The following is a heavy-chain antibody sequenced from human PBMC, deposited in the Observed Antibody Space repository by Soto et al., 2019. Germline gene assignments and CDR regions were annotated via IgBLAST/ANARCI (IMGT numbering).Heavy chain of an antibody. CDR1: GFTFSSYA. D-gene: IGHD2-2*01. Sequence: GGSLRLSCAASGFTFSSYAMSWVRQAPGKGLEWVSAIGGSGGSTYYADSVKGRFTISRDNSKNTLYLQMNSLGAEDTAVYYCAKDSNIVVVPAARGLDYWGQGTLVTVSS. V-gene: IGHV3-23*01. CDR3: AKDSNIVVVPAARGLDY. CDR2: IGGSGGST. J-gene: IGHJ4*02.